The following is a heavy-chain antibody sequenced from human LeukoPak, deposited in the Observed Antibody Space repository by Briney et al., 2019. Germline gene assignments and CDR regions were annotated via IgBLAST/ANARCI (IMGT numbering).Heavy chain of an antibody. CDR3: ATVKGIQLWFGYFDY. V-gene: IGHV1-24*01. D-gene: IGHD5-18*01. CDR2: FDPEDGET. CDR1: GYTLTELS. J-gene: IGHJ4*02. Sequence: ASVKVSCKVSGYTLTELSMHWVRQAPGKGLEWMGGFDPEDGETIYAQKFQGRVTMTEDTSTDTAYMELSSLRSEDTAVYYCATVKGIQLWFGYFDYWGQGTLVTVSS.